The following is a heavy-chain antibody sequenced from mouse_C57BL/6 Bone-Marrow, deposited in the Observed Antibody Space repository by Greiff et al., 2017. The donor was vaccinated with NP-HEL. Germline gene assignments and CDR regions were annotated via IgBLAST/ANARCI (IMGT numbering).Heavy chain of an antibody. CDR1: GYTFTGYW. D-gene: IGHD2-1*01. Sequence: VKLVESGAELMKPGASVKLSCKATGYTFTGYWIEWVKQRPGHGLEWIGELLPGSGSTNYNEKFKGKATVTADTSSNTAYMQLSSLTTEDSAIYYCARDGNSFYWYFDVWGTGTTVTVSS. CDR2: LLPGSGST. V-gene: IGHV1-9*01. CDR3: ARDGNSFYWYFDV. J-gene: IGHJ1*03.